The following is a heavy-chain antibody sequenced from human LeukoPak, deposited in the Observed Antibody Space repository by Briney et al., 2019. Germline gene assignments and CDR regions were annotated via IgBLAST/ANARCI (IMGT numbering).Heavy chain of an antibody. J-gene: IGHJ6*03. CDR1: GFTFSNYA. D-gene: IGHD5-12*01. V-gene: IGHV3-30*04. CDR3: ARSLATSYYYMDV. CDR2: ISYDGSNK. Sequence: PGGSLRLSCAASGFTFSNYAMHWVRQAPGKGLEWVAVISYDGSNKFYADSVKGRFTISRDNSKNTLHLQMNSLRAEDTAVYYCARSLATSYYYMDVWGKGPTVTVS.